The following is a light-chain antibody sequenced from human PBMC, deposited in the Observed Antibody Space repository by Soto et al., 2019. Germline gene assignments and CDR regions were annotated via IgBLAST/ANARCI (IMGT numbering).Light chain of an antibody. CDR2: DTS. CDR3: QQYNNWPFT. J-gene: IGKJ4*01. V-gene: IGKV3-15*01. Sequence: EVVMTQSPDTLSVSPGDGATLSCRASQNVHSDLAWYQQKPGQAPRLVIYDTSTRATDIPVRFTGGGSGTEFTLTISSLKSEDFAVYYCQQYNNWPFTFGGGTKVEIK. CDR1: QNVHSD.